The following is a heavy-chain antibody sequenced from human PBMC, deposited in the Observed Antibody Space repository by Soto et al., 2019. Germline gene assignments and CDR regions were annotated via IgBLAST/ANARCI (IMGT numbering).Heavy chain of an antibody. CDR1: GGTFSRYA. CDR3: AREGTFYESSVYYSLY. V-gene: IGHV1-69*13. D-gene: IGHD3-22*01. J-gene: IGHJ4*02. Sequence: SVKVSCKASGGTFSRYAISWVRQAPGQGLEWMGGIIPLFGKANYAQKFQGRVTITADESTSTAYMELSSLRSEDTAVYYCAREGTFYESSVYYSLYGGKEPLVPAPQ. CDR2: IIPLFGKA.